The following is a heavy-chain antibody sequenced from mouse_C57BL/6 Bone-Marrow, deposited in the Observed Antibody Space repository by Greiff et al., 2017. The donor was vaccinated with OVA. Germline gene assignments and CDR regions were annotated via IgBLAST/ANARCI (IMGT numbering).Heavy chain of an antibody. D-gene: IGHD2-5*01. V-gene: IGHV1-72*01. Sequence: QVQLQQPGAELVKPGASVKLSCKASGYTFTSYWMHWVKQRPGRGLEWIGRIDPNSGGTKYNEKFKSKATLTVDKPSSTAYMQLSSLTSEDSAVYYCARRTGTYSNYGDYFDYWGQGTTLTVSS. CDR2: IDPNSGGT. CDR3: ARRTGTYSNYGDYFDY. CDR1: GYTFTSYW. J-gene: IGHJ2*01.